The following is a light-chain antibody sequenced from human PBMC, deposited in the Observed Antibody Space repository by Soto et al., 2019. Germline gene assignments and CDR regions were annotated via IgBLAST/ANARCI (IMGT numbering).Light chain of an antibody. CDR1: QSVSSIY. CDR3: HRYGISPPLT. CDR2: EAT. V-gene: IGKV3-20*01. Sequence: EIVLTQSPGTLSLSPGEGATLSCRASQSVSSIYLAWYQQKAGQAPRLLIYEATTRATGIPDRFSGSGSGTEFTLTISSLEPEDFAVYYCHRYGISPPLTFGGGTKVDIK. J-gene: IGKJ4*01.